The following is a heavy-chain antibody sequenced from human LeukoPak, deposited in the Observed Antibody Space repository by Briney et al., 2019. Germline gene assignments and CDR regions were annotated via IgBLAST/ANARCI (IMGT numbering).Heavy chain of an antibody. Sequence: PSETLSLTCTVSGGSISNYYWSWIRQPAGKGLEWIGRISASGNTNYNPSLKSRVTMSVDTSMNLFALKLSSVTAADTAVYYCARQGVATAIDYWGQGTLVAVSS. J-gene: IGHJ4*02. D-gene: IGHD2-21*02. CDR1: GGSISNYY. V-gene: IGHV4-4*07. CDR3: ARQGVATAIDY. CDR2: ISASGNT.